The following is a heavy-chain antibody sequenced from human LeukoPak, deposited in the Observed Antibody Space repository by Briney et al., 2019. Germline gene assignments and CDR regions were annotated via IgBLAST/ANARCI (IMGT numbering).Heavy chain of an antibody. CDR2: ISGSGGST. J-gene: IGHJ4*02. CDR1: GFTFSSYA. CDR3: AKDITMIVVVSDY. Sequence: PGGSLRLSCAVSGFTFSSYAMSWVRQAPGKGLEWVSAISGSGGSTYYADSVKGRFTISRDNSKNTLYLQMNSLRAEDTAVYYCAKDITMIVVVSDYWGQGTLVTVSS. D-gene: IGHD3-22*01. V-gene: IGHV3-23*01.